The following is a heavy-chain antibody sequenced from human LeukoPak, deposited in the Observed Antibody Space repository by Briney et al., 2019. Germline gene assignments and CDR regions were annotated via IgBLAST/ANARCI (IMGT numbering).Heavy chain of an antibody. CDR3: ATISGEYSSGWGLDY. J-gene: IGHJ4*02. CDR1: GFTFSSYW. CDR2: IYSDGSST. D-gene: IGHD6-19*01. V-gene: IGHV3-74*01. Sequence: PGGSLRLSCAASGFTFSSYWMHWVRQAPGKGLVWVSRIYSDGSSTSYADSVKGRFTISRDNAKNTLYLQLNSLRAEDTAVYYCATISGEYSSGWGLDYWGQGTLVTVSS.